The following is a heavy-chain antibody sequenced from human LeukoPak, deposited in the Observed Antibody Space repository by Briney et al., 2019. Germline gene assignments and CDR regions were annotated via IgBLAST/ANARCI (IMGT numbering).Heavy chain of an antibody. CDR1: GYTFTSYD. CDR3: ARDLGVVTPRFDP. V-gene: IGHV1-8*03. D-gene: IGHD3-3*01. J-gene: IGHJ5*02. Sequence: ASVKVSCKASGYTFTSYDINWVRQAPGQGLEWMGWMNPNSGKTGYAQKFQGRVTIGRNISRSTAYMELTSLRSEDTAVYYCARDLGVVTPRFDPWGQGTLVIVSS. CDR2: MNPNSGKT.